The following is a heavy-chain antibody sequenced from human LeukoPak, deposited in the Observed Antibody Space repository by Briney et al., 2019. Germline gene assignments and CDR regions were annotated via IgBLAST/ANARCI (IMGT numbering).Heavy chain of an antibody. Sequence: SETLSLTCTVSGGSISSSSYYWGWLRQPPGKGLEWIGSIYYSGGTYYNPSLKSRVTISVDTSKNQFSLKLSSVTAADTAVYYCARHVQNYYGSASLNGMDVWGQGTTVTVSS. CDR1: GGSISSSSYY. D-gene: IGHD3-10*01. CDR2: IYYSGGT. J-gene: IGHJ6*02. CDR3: ARHVQNYYGSASLNGMDV. V-gene: IGHV4-39*01.